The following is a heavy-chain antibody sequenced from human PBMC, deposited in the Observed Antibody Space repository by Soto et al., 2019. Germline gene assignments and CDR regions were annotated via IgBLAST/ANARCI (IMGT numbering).Heavy chain of an antibody. CDR2: ISTYSGDT. CDR1: GYTCFTYD. CDR3: ARHHGPTTSENWFDP. J-gene: IGHJ5*02. D-gene: IGHD5-12*01. V-gene: IGHV1-18*01. Sequence: ASVKVSCKASGYTCFTYDISWVRQAPGQGLGWRGWISTYSGDTTYAQKFQSRVTMTTATSTTTAYLEQRSLRYDDTAAYSGARHHGPTTSENWFDPWGQGTLVTVTS.